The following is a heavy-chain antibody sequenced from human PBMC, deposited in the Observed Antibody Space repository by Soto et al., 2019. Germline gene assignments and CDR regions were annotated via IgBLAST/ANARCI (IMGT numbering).Heavy chain of an antibody. Sequence: EVQLVESGGGLVQPGGSLRLSCAASGFTVSSNYMSWVRQAPGKGLEWVSVIYSGGSTYYADSVKGRFTISRHNSKNTLYLQMNSLRAEDTAVYYCARVPRGGYCSGGSCYSHSKPGYYYYMDVWGKGTTVTVSS. V-gene: IGHV3-53*04. CDR2: IYSGGST. D-gene: IGHD2-15*01. CDR3: ARVPRGGYCSGGSCYSHSKPGYYYYMDV. CDR1: GFTVSSNY. J-gene: IGHJ6*03.